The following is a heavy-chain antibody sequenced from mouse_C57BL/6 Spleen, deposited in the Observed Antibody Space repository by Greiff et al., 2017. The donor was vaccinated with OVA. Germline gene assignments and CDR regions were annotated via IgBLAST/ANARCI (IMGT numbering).Heavy chain of an antibody. D-gene: IGHD1-1*01. CDR2: IDPNSGGT. CDR1: GYTFTSYW. V-gene: IGHV1-72*01. CDR3: ARENYYGSSYTWFAY. Sequence: QVHVKQSGAELVKPGASVKLSCKASGYTFTSYWMHWVKQRPGRGLEWTGRIDPNSGGTKYNEKFKSKATLTVDKPSSTAYMQLSSLTSEDSAVYYCARENYYGSSYTWFAYWGQGTLVTVSA. J-gene: IGHJ3*01.